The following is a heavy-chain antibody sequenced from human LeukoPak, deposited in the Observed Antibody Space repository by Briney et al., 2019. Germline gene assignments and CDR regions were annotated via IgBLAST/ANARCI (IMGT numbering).Heavy chain of an antibody. Sequence: GGCLRLSCAASGFTFSSYSMNWVRQVPGKGLEWVSSITTDSYTYYADSVKGRFTISRDNAKSSLYLQMNSLIAEDTAVYYCARVRSNWYEDHWGQGTLVTVSS. CDR1: GFTFSSYS. V-gene: IGHV3-21*01. J-gene: IGHJ4*02. D-gene: IGHD6-13*01. CDR3: ARVRSNWYEDH. CDR2: ITTDSYT.